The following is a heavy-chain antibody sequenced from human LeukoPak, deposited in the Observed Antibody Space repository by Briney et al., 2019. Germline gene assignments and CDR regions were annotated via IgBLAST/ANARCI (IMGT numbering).Heavy chain of an antibody. CDR3: AKDRSWELGYFDY. V-gene: IGHV3-30*18. Sequence: GGSLRLSCAASGFTFSSYAMSWVRQAPGKGLEWVAVISYDGSNKYYADSVKGRFTISRDNSKNTLYLQMNSLRAEDTAVYYCAKDRSWELGYFDYWGQGTLVTVSS. J-gene: IGHJ4*02. CDR1: GFTFSSYA. D-gene: IGHD1-26*01. CDR2: ISYDGSNK.